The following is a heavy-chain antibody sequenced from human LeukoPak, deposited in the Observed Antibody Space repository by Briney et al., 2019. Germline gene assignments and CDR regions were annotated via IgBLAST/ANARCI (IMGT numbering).Heavy chain of an antibody. D-gene: IGHD4-23*01. J-gene: IGHJ4*02. Sequence: SETLSLTCTVSGGSISSYYWSWIRQPPGKGLEWIGYIYYSGSTNYNPSLKSRVTISVDTSKNQFSLKLSSVTAADTAVYYCAREGYGGNFDYWGQGTLVTVSS. CDR1: GGSISSYY. CDR2: IYYSGST. CDR3: AREGYGGNFDY. V-gene: IGHV4-59*01.